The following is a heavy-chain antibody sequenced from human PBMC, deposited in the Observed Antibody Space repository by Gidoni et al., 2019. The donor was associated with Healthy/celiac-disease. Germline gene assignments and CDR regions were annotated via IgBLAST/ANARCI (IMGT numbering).Heavy chain of an antibody. CDR1: GYTFTSYY. D-gene: IGHD6-6*01. J-gene: IGHJ4*02. CDR3: ARGGLRYSSSSYYFDY. V-gene: IGHV1-46*03. CDR2: INPSGGST. Sequence: QVQLVQSGAEVKKPGASVKVSCKASGYTFTSYYMPWVRQAPGQGLEWMGIINPSGGSTSYAQKFQGRVTMTRDTSTSTVYMELSSLRSEDTAVYYCARGGLRYSSSSYYFDYWGQGTLVTVSS.